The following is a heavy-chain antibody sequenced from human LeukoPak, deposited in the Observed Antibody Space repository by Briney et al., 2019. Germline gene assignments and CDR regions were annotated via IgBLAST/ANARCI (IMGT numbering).Heavy chain of an antibody. J-gene: IGHJ4*02. CDR3: ESNRRGDIYGYYYY. D-gene: IGHD2-2*03. V-gene: IGHV3-53*01. Sequence: PGGSLRLSCAASGFTVSSNYMSWVRQAPGKGLEWVSVIYSGGSTYYADSVKGRFTISRDNSKNTLYLQMNSLRAEDTDVYYCESNRRGDIYGYYYYWGQGTLVTVA. CDR1: GFTVSSNY. CDR2: IYSGGST.